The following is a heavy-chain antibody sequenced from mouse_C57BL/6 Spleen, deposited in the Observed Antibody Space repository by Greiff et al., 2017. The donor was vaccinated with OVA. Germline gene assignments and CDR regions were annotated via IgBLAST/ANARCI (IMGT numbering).Heavy chain of an antibody. Sequence: DVKLVESGGDLVKPGGSLKLSCAASGFTFSSYGMSWVRQTPDKRLEWVATISSGGSYTYYPDSVKGRFTISRDNAKNTLYLQMSSLKSEDTAMYYCARQDYGSRRAMDYWGQGTSVTVSS. V-gene: IGHV5-6*02. CDR3: ARQDYGSRRAMDY. CDR2: ISSGGSYT. CDR1: GFTFSSYG. J-gene: IGHJ4*01. D-gene: IGHD1-1*01.